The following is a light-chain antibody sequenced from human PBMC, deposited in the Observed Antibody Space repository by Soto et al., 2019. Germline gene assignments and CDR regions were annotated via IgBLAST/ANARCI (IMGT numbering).Light chain of an antibody. J-gene: IGKJ1*01. V-gene: IGKV1-5*03. CDR3: QQYSGYSRA. Sequence: DIQMTQSPSTLSASIGDRVTITCRASQSISSRLAWYQQKPGKAPKLLIYKASSLESGVPSRFSGSGSGTEFTLTISSLQPDDVATYYCQQYSGYSRAFGQGTKVDIK. CDR2: KAS. CDR1: QSISSR.